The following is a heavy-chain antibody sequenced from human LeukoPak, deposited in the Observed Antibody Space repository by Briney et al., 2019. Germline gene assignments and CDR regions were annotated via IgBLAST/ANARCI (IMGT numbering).Heavy chain of an antibody. V-gene: IGHV3-43*01. CDR2: ISWDGGST. J-gene: IGHJ6*03. CDR1: GFTFDDYT. CDR3: AKDFGCSSTSCQKAGSYYYYYYMDV. Sequence: PGGSLRLSCAASGFTFDDYTMHWVRQAPGKGLEWVSLISWDGGSTYYADSVKGRFTISRDNSKNSLYLQMNSLRTEDTALYYCAKDFGCSSTSCQKAGSYYYYYYMDVWGKGTTVTVSS. D-gene: IGHD2-2*01.